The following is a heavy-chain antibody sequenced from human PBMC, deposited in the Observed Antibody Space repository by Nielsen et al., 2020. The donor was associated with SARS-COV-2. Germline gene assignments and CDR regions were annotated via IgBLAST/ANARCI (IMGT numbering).Heavy chain of an antibody. Sequence: ASVKVSCKASGYTFKRNAMNWVRQAPGQGLEWMGWINTNTGNPTYAQGFTSRFVFSLDTSVSTAFLEISSLKAEDTAVYYCARDRGDGYNSGVDYWGRGTLVTVSS. CDR3: ARDRGDGYNSGVDY. CDR2: INTNTGNP. V-gene: IGHV7-4-1*02. D-gene: IGHD5-24*01. J-gene: IGHJ4*02. CDR1: GYTFKRNA.